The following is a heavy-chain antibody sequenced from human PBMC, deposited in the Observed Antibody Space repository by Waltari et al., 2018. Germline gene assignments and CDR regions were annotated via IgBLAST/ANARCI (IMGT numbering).Heavy chain of an antibody. J-gene: IGHJ4*02. CDR1: GFTFSSYW. V-gene: IGHV3-7*03. D-gene: IGHD6-13*01. CDR2: IKQDGSEK. Sequence: EVQLVESGGGLVQPGGSLRLSCAASGFTFSSYWMSWVRQAPGKGREWVANIKQDGSEKYYVDSVKGRFTISRDNSKNSLYLQMNSLRAEDTAVYYCARLIAAADFDYWGQGTLVTVSS. CDR3: ARLIAAADFDY.